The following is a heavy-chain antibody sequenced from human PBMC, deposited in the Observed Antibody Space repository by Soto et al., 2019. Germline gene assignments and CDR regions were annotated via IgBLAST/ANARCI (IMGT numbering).Heavy chain of an antibody. D-gene: IGHD3-22*01. CDR3: ARFPTSITMIVVVPNDAFDI. V-gene: IGHV3-30-3*01. J-gene: IGHJ3*02. Sequence: GGSLRLSCAASGFTFSSYAMHWVRQAPGKGLEWVAVISYDGSNKYYADSVKGRFTISRDNSKNTLYLQMNSLRAEDTAVYYCARFPTSITMIVVVPNDAFDIWGQGTMVTVSS. CDR2: ISYDGSNK. CDR1: GFTFSSYA.